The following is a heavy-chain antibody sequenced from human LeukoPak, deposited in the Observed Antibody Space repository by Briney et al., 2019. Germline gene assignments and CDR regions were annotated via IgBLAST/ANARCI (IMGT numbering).Heavy chain of an antibody. J-gene: IGHJ4*02. V-gene: IGHV4-39*07. CDR1: GGSISSSSYY. D-gene: IGHD4-17*01. Sequence: SETLSLTCTVSGGSISSSSYYWGWIRQPPGKGLEWIGSIYYSGSTYYNPSLKSRVTISVDTSKNQFSLKLSSVTAADTAVYYCARGFSTTVTSHYFDYWGQGTLVTVSS. CDR3: ARGFSTTVTSHYFDY. CDR2: IYYSGST.